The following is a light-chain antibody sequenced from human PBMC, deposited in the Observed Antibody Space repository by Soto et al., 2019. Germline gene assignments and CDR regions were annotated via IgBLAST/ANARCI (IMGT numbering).Light chain of an antibody. J-gene: IGLJ2*01. CDR3: GTWDSSLSGVL. CDR1: SSNIGNNY. V-gene: IGLV1-51*02. CDR2: EDD. Sequence: QSVLTQPPSVSAAPGQKVTISCSGGSSNIGNNYVSWYQQLPGTAPKLLIYEDDKRPSGIPDRFSGSKSGTSATLGITGLQTGDEADYYCGTWDSSLSGVLFGGGTKLTVL.